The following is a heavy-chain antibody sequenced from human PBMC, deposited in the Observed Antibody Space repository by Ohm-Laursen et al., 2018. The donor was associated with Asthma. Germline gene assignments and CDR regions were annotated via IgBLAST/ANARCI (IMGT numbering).Heavy chain of an antibody. D-gene: IGHD6-19*01. V-gene: IGHV1-46*01. CDR3: ARDKYSSGWQT. J-gene: IGHJ4*02. Sequence: GSSVKVSCKVSGYPFTRDYMRWVRQAPGQGLEWMGIINPSSGSTSYAQKFQGRVTMTRDTSTSTVYMELSSLRSEDTAVYYCARDKYSSGWQTWGQGTLVTVSS. CDR1: GYPFTRDY. CDR2: INPSSGST.